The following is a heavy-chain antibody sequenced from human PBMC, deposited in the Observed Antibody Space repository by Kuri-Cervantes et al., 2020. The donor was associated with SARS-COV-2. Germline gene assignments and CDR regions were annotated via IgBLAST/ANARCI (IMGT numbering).Heavy chain of an antibody. J-gene: IGHJ4*02. CDR2: IYHSGGT. CDR1: GYSSSSGYY. V-gene: IGHV4-38-2*02. D-gene: IGHD3-3*01. Sequence: GSLRLSCTVSGYSSSSGYYWGWIRQPPGKGLEWIGSIYHSGGTYYNPSLKSRVTISVDTSKNQFSLKLSSVTAADTAVYYCARHGTGYDFWSGYYGEDYWGQGTLVTVSS. CDR3: ARHGTGYDFWSGYYGEDY.